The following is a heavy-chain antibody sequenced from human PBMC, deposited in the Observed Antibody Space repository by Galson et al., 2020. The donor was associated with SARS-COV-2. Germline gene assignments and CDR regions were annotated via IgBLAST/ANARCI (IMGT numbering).Heavy chain of an antibody. CDR1: GFTFSSYG. D-gene: IGHD6-13*01. J-gene: IGHJ6*02. V-gene: IGHV3-33*01. CDR2: IWYDGSNK. CDR3: ASDPGSSSSWYSAYYYYGMDV. Sequence: TGGSLRLSCAASGFTFSSYGMHWVRQAPGKGLEWVAVIWYDGSNKYYADSVKGRFTISRDNSKNTLYLQMNSLRAEDTAVYYCASDPGSSSSWYSAYYYYGMDVWGQGTTVTVSS.